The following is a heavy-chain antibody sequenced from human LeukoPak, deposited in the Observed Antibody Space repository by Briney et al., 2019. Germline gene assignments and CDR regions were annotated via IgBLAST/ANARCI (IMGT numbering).Heavy chain of an antibody. CDR1: GGSISSDH. J-gene: IGHJ3*02. CDR2: IYYSGST. Sequence: KPSETLSLTCTVSGGSISSDHWNWIRQPPGKGLEWIGCIYYSGSTYYNPSLKSRVTISVDMSKSQFSLRLTSVTAADTAVYYCARQNDFDIWGQGTLVTVSS. CDR3: ARQNDFDI. D-gene: IGHD2/OR15-2a*01. V-gene: IGHV4-59*01.